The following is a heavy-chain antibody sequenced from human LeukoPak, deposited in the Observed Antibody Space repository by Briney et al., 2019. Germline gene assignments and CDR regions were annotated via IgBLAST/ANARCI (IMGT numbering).Heavy chain of an antibody. CDR1: GYTLTELC. J-gene: IGHJ5*02. CDR2: FDPEDGER. D-gene: IGHD2-2*01. CDR3: ATVHCSSTSCHNWFDP. V-gene: IGHV1-24*01. Sequence: ASVKLSCNVSGYTLTELCMHWVRHAPGKGLERMGGFDPEDGERIYAQKFQGRVTMTEDTSTDTVYMELSSLRAEDTAVYYCATVHCSSTSCHNWFDPWGEGTLVTVSS.